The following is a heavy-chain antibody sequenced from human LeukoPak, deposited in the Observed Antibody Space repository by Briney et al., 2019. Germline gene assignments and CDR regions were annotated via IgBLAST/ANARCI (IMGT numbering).Heavy chain of an antibody. Sequence: PGGSLRLSCAASGFTFSSYAMSWVRQAPGKGLEWVSAISGSGGSTYYADSVKGRFTISRDNSKNTLYLQMNSLRAEDTAVYYCAKGKSHSSGWYYFDYWGQGTLVTVSS. CDR3: AKGKSHSSGWYYFDY. CDR1: GFTFSSYA. CDR2: ISGSGGST. D-gene: IGHD6-19*01. J-gene: IGHJ4*02. V-gene: IGHV3-23*01.